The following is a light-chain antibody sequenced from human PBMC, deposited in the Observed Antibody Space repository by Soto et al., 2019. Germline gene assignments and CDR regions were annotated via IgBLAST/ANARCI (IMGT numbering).Light chain of an antibody. J-gene: IGLJ1*01. Sequence: QSVLTQPPSASGTPGQRVTISCSGSRSNIGSNNVYWYQQLPGTAPKLLIYSDDKRPSGVPDRFSGSKSGTSASLAISGLQSEDEADYYCAAWDDSLNGVYVFGPGPKVTVL. CDR2: SDD. V-gene: IGLV1-44*01. CDR1: RSNIGSNN. CDR3: AAWDDSLNGVYV.